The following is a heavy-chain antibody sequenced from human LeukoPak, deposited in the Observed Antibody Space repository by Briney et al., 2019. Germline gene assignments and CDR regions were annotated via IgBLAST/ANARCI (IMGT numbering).Heavy chain of an antibody. Sequence: GGSLRLSCAASGFTFSSYAMSWVRQAPGKGLEWVSAISGSGGSTYYADSVKGRFTISRDNSKNTLYLQMNSLRAEDTAVYYCAKGRMITFGGVIVLDYWGQGTLVTVSS. D-gene: IGHD3-16*02. CDR2: ISGSGGST. CDR3: AKGRMITFGGVIVLDY. CDR1: GFTFSSYA. V-gene: IGHV3-23*01. J-gene: IGHJ4*02.